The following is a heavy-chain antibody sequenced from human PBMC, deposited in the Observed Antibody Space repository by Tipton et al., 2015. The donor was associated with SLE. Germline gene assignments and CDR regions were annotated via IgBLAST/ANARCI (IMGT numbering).Heavy chain of an antibody. CDR3: AREPMAGNFDY. V-gene: IGHV4-4*09. Sequence: TLSLTCTVSGGSISSYYWSWIWQPAGKGLEWIGYIYTSGSTNYNPSLKSRVTISVDTSKNQFSLKLSSVTAADTAVYYCAREPMAGNFDYWGQGTLVTVSS. CDR2: IYTSGST. D-gene: IGHD6-19*01. CDR1: GGSISSYY. J-gene: IGHJ4*02.